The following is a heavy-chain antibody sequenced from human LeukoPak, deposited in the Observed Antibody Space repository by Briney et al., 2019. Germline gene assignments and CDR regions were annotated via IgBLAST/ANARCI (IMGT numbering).Heavy chain of an antibody. J-gene: IGHJ6*03. Sequence: PGGSLRLSCAASGFTFSSYGMHWVRQAPGKGLEWVAFKRYDGSNKYYADSVKGRFTISRDNSKNTLYLQMNSLRAEDTAVYYCAKVSSVRRVMDVWGKGTTVTISS. CDR2: KRYDGSNK. CDR3: AKVSSVRRVMDV. CDR1: GFTFSSYG. V-gene: IGHV3-30*02.